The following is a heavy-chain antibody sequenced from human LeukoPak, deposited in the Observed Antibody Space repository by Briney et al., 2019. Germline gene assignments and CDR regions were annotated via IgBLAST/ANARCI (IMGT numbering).Heavy chain of an antibody. CDR3: VKEQSTGSYRVADY. V-gene: IGHV3-30*18. D-gene: IGHD7-27*01. Sequence: GRSLTLSCTPSGFIFSACGMHWVRQSPDRGLEWVAVSTYGGSIEYYADSVKGRFTISRDKSKNTLYLQMNSLRPEDTAVYYCVKEQSTGSYRVADYWGQGTLVTVSS. CDR2: STYGGSIE. J-gene: IGHJ4*02. CDR1: GFIFSACG.